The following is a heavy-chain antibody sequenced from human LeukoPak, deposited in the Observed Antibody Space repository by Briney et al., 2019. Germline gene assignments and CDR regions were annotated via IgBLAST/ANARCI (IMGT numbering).Heavy chain of an antibody. J-gene: IGHJ4*02. D-gene: IGHD1-20*01. CDR2: ISGSGGST. V-gene: IGHV3-23*01. CDR3: AKAARLYNWNDGGIWFDY. Sequence: GGSLRLSCAASGFTFSSYAMSCVRQAPGKGLEWVSAISGSGGSTYYADSVKGRFTISRDNSKNTLYLQMNSLRAEDTAVYYCAKAARLYNWNDGGIWFDYWGQGTLVTVSS. CDR1: GFTFSSYA.